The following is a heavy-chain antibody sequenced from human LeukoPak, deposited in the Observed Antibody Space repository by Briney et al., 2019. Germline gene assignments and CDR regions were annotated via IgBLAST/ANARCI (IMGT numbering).Heavy chain of an antibody. D-gene: IGHD5-12*01. Sequence: SETLSLTCTVSGGSISSYYWSWVRQPPGKGLEWIGYIYYSGSTNYNPSLKSRVTISVDTSKNQFSLKLSSVTAADSAVYYCARAGYSGYDFDYWGQGTLVTVSS. J-gene: IGHJ4*02. CDR1: GGSISSYY. V-gene: IGHV4-59*01. CDR3: ARAGYSGYDFDY. CDR2: IYYSGST.